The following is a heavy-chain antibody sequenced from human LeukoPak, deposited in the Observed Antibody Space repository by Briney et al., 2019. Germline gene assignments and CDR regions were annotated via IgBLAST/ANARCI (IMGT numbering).Heavy chain of an antibody. CDR3: AKDSSSWHFDY. D-gene: IGHD6-13*01. CDR1: GFTFSSYA. V-gene: IGHV3-23*01. CDR2: ISGSGGNT. J-gene: IGHJ4*02. Sequence: SGGSLRLSCAASGFTFSSYAMNWVRQAPGKGLEWVSAISGSGGNTYYADSVKGRFTISRDNSNNTLYLQMNSLRAEDTAVYYCAKDSSSWHFDYWGQGTLVTVSS.